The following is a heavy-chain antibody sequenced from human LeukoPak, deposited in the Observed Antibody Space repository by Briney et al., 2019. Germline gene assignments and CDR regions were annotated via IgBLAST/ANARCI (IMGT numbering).Heavy chain of an antibody. Sequence: GGSLRLSCAVSGFTFSRYAMPWVREAPGKGLVWVSPINAGGGRTYYAASVKGRFTISRDNSKNTLDQQMNSLRAEDTAVYYSARQRSGWTYDYWGQGTLVSASS. CDR1: GFTFSRYA. J-gene: IGHJ4*02. CDR3: ARQRSGWTYDY. V-gene: IGHV3-23*01. CDR2: INAGGGRT. D-gene: IGHD6-19*01.